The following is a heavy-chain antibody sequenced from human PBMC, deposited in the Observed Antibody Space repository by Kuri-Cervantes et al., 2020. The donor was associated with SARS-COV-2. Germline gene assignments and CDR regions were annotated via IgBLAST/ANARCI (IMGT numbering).Heavy chain of an antibody. Sequence: LSLTCAASGFTFSSYAMSWVRQAPGKGLEWVSAISGSGGSTYYADSVKGRFTISRDNSKNTLYLQMNSLRAEDTAVYYCARSLVVVVAASDYWGQGTLVTVSS. J-gene: IGHJ4*02. CDR1: GFTFSSYA. CDR2: ISGSGGST. CDR3: ARSLVVVVAASDY. D-gene: IGHD2-15*01. V-gene: IGHV3-23*01.